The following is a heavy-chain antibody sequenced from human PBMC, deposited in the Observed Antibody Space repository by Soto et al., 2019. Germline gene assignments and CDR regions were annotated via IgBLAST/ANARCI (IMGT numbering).Heavy chain of an antibody. D-gene: IGHD3-10*01. V-gene: IGHV3-23*01. CDR1: GFTFTNYV. Sequence: GGSLRLSCAASGFTFTNYVMGWVRQAPGRGLEWVSSISRSGGKTYYSDSVKGRFTISRDKSKNTLSLQMNSLRAEDTALYYCVEDISPWFGGDPQGGDDFDFWGRGTMVTVSS. J-gene: IGHJ3*01. CDR2: ISRSGGKT. CDR3: VEDISPWFGGDPQGGDDFDF.